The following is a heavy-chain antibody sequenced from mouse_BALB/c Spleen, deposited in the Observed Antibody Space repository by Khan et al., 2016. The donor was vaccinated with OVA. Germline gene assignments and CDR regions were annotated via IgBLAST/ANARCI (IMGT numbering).Heavy chain of an antibody. CDR1: GYTFTSYW. CDR2: IAPGSGSP. D-gene: IGHD1-1*01. CDR3: ARENYYRSSHYAMDY. Sequence: LVKPGASVNLSCKASGYTFTSYWINWIKQRPGQGLEWIGRIAPGSGSPYYNEMFKGKAALTVDTSSSTAYIQLSSLSSGDSAVYFCARENYYRSSHYAMDYWGQGTSVTVSS. J-gene: IGHJ4*01. V-gene: IGHV1S41*01.